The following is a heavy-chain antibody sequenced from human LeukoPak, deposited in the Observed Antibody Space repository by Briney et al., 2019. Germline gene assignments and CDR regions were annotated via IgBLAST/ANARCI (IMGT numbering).Heavy chain of an antibody. CDR2: ISYDGSNK. Sequence: GGSLRLSCAASGFTFSRHAMHWVRQAPGKGLEWVAVISYDGSNKYYADSVKGRFTISRDNSKNTLYLQMNSLRAEDTAVYYCARVLEEDIVVVPAALGAFDIWGQGTMVTVSS. D-gene: IGHD2-2*01. J-gene: IGHJ3*02. CDR3: ARVLEEDIVVVPAALGAFDI. V-gene: IGHV3-30-3*01. CDR1: GFTFSRHA.